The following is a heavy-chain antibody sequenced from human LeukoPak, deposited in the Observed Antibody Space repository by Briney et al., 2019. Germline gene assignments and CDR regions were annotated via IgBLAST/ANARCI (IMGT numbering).Heavy chain of an antibody. CDR3: ARGPYYCTVASCRSPFDF. J-gene: IGHJ3*01. D-gene: IGHD2-8*02. CDR1: GGSVSSNSFY. V-gene: IGHV4-61*01. CDR2: IYYNGNT. Sequence: SETLSLTCSVSGGSVSSNSFYWSWIRQPPGKGLEWIGFIYYNGNTNYNPSLKSRLTMSVDTSKNQFSLKLNSVTAADTAVYYCARGPYYCTVASCRSPFDFWGQGTMVTVSS.